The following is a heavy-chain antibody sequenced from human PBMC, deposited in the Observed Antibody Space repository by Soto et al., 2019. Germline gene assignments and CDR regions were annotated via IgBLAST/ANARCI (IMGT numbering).Heavy chain of an antibody. V-gene: IGHV3-11*01. J-gene: IGHJ5*02. Sequence: GGSLRLSCAASGFDSSDYSMTWIRQAPGKGLEWVSYISQSGGTTYYADSVKGRFAVSRDDAKNSLYLQMDSLRVEDTAVYYCARVTRYTYSNYDWLDPWGQGTLVTVS. CDR3: ARVTRYTYSNYDWLDP. CDR1: GFDSSDYS. D-gene: IGHD4-4*01. CDR2: ISQSGGTT.